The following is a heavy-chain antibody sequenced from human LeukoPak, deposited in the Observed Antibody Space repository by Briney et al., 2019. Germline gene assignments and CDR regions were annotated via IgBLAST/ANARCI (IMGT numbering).Heavy chain of an antibody. V-gene: IGHV3-53*01. Sequence: PGGSLRLSCAASGFTVSSNYMSWVRHAPGRGLEWVSVIYSGGSTYYADPVKGRFTISRDISKNTLYLQMNSLKADDTAVYYCAREGYSSGWFRNWGQGTLVTVSS. CDR2: IYSGGST. J-gene: IGHJ4*02. CDR1: GFTVSSNY. CDR3: AREGYSSGWFRN. D-gene: IGHD6-19*01.